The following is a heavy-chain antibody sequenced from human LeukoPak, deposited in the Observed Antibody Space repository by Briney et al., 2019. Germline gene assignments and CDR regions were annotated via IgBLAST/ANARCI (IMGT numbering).Heavy chain of an antibody. CDR3: ARERSEWLFTGGGYGMDV. J-gene: IGHJ6*02. CDR1: GFTFSSYG. D-gene: IGHD3-3*01. CDR2: ISYDGSNK. Sequence: SGGSLRLSCAVSGFTFSSYGMHWVRQAPGKGLEWVAVISYDGSNKYYADSVKGRFTISRDNAKNSLYLQMNSLRAEDTAVYYCARERSEWLFTGGGYGMDVWGQGTTVTVSS. V-gene: IGHV3-30*03.